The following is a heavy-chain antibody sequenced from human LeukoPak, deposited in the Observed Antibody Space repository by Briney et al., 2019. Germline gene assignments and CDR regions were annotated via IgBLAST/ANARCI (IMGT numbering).Heavy chain of an antibody. Sequence: SVKVSCKASGGTCSSYAISWVRQAPGQGLEWMGGIIPIFGTANYAQKFQGRVTITTDESTSTAYMELSSLRSEDTAVYYCARSSIAARHSFDYWGQGTLVTVSS. V-gene: IGHV1-69*05. CDR2: IIPIFGTA. D-gene: IGHD6-6*01. CDR3: ARSSIAARHSFDY. J-gene: IGHJ4*02. CDR1: GGTCSSYA.